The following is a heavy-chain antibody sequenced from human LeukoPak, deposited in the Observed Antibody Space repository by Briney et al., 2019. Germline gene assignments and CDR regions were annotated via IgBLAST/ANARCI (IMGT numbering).Heavy chain of an antibody. CDR1: GYSISSGYY. J-gene: IGHJ5*02. CDR3: ARDLPKVVPAAIDWFDP. Sequence: TSETLSLTCTVSGYSISSGYYWGWIRQPPGKGLEWIGSIYHSGSTYYNPSLKSRVTISVDTSKTQFSLKLSSVTAADTAVYYCARDLPKVVPAAIDWFDPWGQGTLVTVSS. D-gene: IGHD2-2*01. V-gene: IGHV4-38-2*02. CDR2: IYHSGST.